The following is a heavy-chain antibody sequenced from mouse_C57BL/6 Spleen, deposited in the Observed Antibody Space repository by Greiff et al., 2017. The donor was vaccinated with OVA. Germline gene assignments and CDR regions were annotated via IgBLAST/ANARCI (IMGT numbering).Heavy chain of an antibody. CDR3: ARCGYDYDVGFAY. CDR1: GFTFTDYY. V-gene: IGHV7-3*01. D-gene: IGHD2-4*01. Sequence: VQLQESGGGLVQPGGSLSLSCAASGFTFTDYYMSWVRQPPGKALEWLGFIRNKANGYTTEYSASVQGRFTISSDNSQSILYLQMNALRAEDSATYYWARCGYDYDVGFAYWGQGTLVTVSA. CDR2: IRNKANGYTT. J-gene: IGHJ3*01.